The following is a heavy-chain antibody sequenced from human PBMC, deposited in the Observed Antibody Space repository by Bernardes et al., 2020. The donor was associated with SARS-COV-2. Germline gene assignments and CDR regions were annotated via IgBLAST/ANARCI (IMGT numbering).Heavy chain of an antibody. Sequence: GGSLRLSCAASGFNFRTYEMNWVRQAPGRGLEWVSYISSSGRTTYYADSVKGRFTISRDNAKTSVYLQMNNLRDEDSAVYYCTRAIGGVPPDYWGQGTLVTVSS. CDR3: TRAIGGVPPDY. J-gene: IGHJ4*02. CDR2: ISSSGRTT. V-gene: IGHV3-48*03. CDR1: GFNFRTYE. D-gene: IGHD3-22*01.